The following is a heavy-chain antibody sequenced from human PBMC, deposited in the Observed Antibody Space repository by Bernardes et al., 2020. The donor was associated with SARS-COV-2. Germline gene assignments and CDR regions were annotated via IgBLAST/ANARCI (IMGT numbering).Heavy chain of an antibody. CDR1: GFTFSSYW. CDR3: ARDSVRGANKITPIDY. V-gene: IGHV3-7*01. J-gene: IGHJ4*02. CDR2: IKQDGSEK. Sequence: GSLRLSCAASGFTFSSYWMSWVRQAPGKGLEWVANIKQDGSEKYYVDSVKGRFTISRDNAKNSLYLQMNSLRAEDTAVYYCARDSVRGANKITPIDYWGQGTLVTVSS. D-gene: IGHD3-10*02.